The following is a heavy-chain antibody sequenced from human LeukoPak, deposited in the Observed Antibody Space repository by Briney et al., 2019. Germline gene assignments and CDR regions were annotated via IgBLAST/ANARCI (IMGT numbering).Heavy chain of an antibody. D-gene: IGHD3-22*01. CDR2: ISGSGGST. CDR3: AKGGLYDSSGYYQALDY. CDR1: GFTFSSYA. V-gene: IGHV3-23*01. J-gene: IGHJ4*02. Sequence: GGSLRLSCAASGFTFSSYAMSWVRQAPGKGLEWVSAISGSGGSTYYADSVKGRFTISRDNSKNTLYLQMNSLRAEDTAVYYCAKGGLYDSSGYYQALDYWGQGTLVTVPS.